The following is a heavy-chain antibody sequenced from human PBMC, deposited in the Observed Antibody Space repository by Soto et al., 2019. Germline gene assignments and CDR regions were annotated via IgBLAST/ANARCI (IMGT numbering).Heavy chain of an antibody. J-gene: IGHJ6*02. V-gene: IGHV3-23*01. CDR3: AKVRASYLSASYFYYGLEV. D-gene: IGHD2-21*01. CDR1: GFTLSHYV. CDR2: ISGSGSSV. Sequence: EVQLLESGGGLVRPGGSLRLSCAASGFTLSHYVLSWVRQAPGGGLEWVSSISGSGSSVYLADSVRGRFAMSRDLSTNTVSLQMNSLTVEDTAIYYCAKVRASYLSASYFYYGLEVWGQGTTVTVSS.